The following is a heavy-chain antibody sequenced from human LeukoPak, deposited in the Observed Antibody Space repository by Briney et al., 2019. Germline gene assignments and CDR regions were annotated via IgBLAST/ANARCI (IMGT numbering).Heavy chain of an antibody. D-gene: IGHD3-10*01. V-gene: IGHV3-15*01. CDR2: IKSKTDGGTT. Sequence: PGGPLRLSCEAPESTSRNAGMSWVAQAPGKGREWVGRIKSKTDGGTTDYAAPVKGRFTISRDDSKNTLYLQMNSLKTEDTAVYYCTTDAYYGSGSDYWGQGTLVTVSS. CDR3: TTDAYYGSGSDY. J-gene: IGHJ4*02. CDR1: ESTSRNAG.